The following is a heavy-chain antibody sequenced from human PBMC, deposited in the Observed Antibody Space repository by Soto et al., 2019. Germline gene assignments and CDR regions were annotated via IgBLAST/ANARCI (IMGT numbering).Heavy chain of an antibody. CDR2: MNANSGDT. J-gene: IGHJ4*02. V-gene: IGHV1-8*01. D-gene: IGHD2-15*01. Sequence: QVQLVQSGAEVKKPGASVKVSCKASGYAFRSNDITWVRQVAGQGLEWMGWMNANSGDTGYAQKFQGRVSMTRNTSITTAYMELSGLTSEDTAVYYFARDATSPDCWGQGTLVTVSS. CDR1: GYAFRSND. CDR3: ARDATSPDC.